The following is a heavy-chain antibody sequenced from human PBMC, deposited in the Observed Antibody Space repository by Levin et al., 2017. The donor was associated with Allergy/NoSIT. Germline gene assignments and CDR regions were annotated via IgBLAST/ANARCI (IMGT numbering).Heavy chain of an antibody. CDR2: INPNSGGT. CDR3: ARDTIFGVAPQNYYYYGMDV. V-gene: IGHV1-2*02. Sequence: ASVKVSCKASGYTFTGYYMHWMRQAPGQGLEWMGWINPNSGGTNYAQKFQGRVTMTRDTSISTAYMELSRLRSDDTAVYYCARDTIFGVAPQNYYYYGMDVWGQGTTVTVSS. CDR1: GYTFTGYY. J-gene: IGHJ6*02. D-gene: IGHD3-3*01.